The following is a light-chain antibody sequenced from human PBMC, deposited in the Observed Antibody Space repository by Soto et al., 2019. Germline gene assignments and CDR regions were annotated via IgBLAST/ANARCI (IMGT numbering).Light chain of an antibody. CDR2: EGS. CDR1: SSDVGSYNL. V-gene: IGLV2-14*02. Sequence: QSVLTQPASVSGSPGQSITISCTGTSSDVGSYNLVSWYQQHPGKAPKLMIYEGSKRPSGVSNRFSGSKSGNTASLIISGLQAEDEADYYCTSYTTSSTRVFGTGTKLTVL. J-gene: IGLJ1*01. CDR3: TSYTTSSTRV.